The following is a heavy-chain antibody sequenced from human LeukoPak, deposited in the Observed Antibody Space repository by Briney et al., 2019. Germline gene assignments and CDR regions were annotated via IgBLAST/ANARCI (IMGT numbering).Heavy chain of an antibody. CDR1: GGSISSGSYY. J-gene: IGHJ3*02. CDR2: INHSGST. V-gene: IGHV4-61*10. CDR3: ARGSGSTAFDI. Sequence: SETLSLTCTVSGGSISSGSYYWNWIRQPAGKGLEWIGEINHSGSTNYNPSLKSRVTISVDTSKNQFSLKLSSVTAADTAVYYCARGSGSTAFDIWGQGTMVTVSS. D-gene: IGHD2-15*01.